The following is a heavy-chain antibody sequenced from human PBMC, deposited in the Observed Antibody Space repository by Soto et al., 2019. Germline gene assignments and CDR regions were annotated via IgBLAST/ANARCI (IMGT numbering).Heavy chain of an antibody. Sequence: SETLSLTCTVSGGSISSGGYYWSWIRQHPGKGLEWIGYIYYSGSTYYNPSLKSRVTISVDTSKNQFSLKLSSVTAADTAVYYCARSPYHFHLNTVTNYYYYMDVWGKGTTVTVSS. V-gene: IGHV4-31*03. D-gene: IGHD4-17*01. J-gene: IGHJ6*03. CDR2: IYYSGST. CDR3: ARSPYHFHLNTVTNYYYYMDV. CDR1: GGSISSGGYY.